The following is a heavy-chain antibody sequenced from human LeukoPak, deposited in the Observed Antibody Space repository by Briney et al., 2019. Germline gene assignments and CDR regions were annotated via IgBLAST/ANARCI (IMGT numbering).Heavy chain of an antibody. D-gene: IGHD4-17*01. Sequence: SETLSLTCTVSGYSISSGYYWGWIRQPPGKGLEWIGSIYHSGGTYYNPSLKSRVTISVDTSKNQFSLKLSSVTAADTAVYYCARSGDDYGVSWFDPWGQGTLVTVSS. J-gene: IGHJ5*02. V-gene: IGHV4-38-2*02. CDR3: ARSGDDYGVSWFDP. CDR2: IYHSGGT. CDR1: GYSISSGYY.